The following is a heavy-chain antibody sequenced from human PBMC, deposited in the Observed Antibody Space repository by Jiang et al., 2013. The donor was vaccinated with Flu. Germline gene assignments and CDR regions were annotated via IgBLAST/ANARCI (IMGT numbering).Heavy chain of an antibody. D-gene: IGHD2-2*01. Sequence: SCKASGYTFTSYGISWVRQAPGQGLEWMGWISAYNGNTNYAQKLQGRVTMTTDTSTSTAYMELRSLRSDDTAVYYCARVSNIVVVPAPLYYYYMDVWGKGTTVTVSS. CDR3: ARVSNIVVVPAPLYYYYMDV. J-gene: IGHJ6*03. V-gene: IGHV1-18*01. CDR1: GYTFTSYG. CDR2: ISAYNGNT.